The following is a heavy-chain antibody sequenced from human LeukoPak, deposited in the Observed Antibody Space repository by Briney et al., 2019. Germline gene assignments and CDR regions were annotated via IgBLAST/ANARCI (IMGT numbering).Heavy chain of an antibody. J-gene: IGHJ6*03. V-gene: IGHV3-74*01. CDR2: INSDGSGT. Sequence: PGGALRLSCAASGFTFSSSWMHWVRQALGKGLVWVSRINSDGSGTSSAESVKGRFTISRDNAKNTLYLQMNSLRAEDTAVYYCARDRFGSSNAYYDYVWGSYRASYYMDVWGKGTTVTVSS. CDR3: ARDRFGSSNAYYDYVWGSYRASYYMDV. D-gene: IGHD3-16*02. CDR1: GFTFSSSW.